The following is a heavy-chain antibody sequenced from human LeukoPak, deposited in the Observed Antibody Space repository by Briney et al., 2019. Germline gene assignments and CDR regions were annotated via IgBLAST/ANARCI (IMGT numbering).Heavy chain of an antibody. CDR1: GFTFSSYS. CDR2: ISSSSSNI. CDR3: ARSDGDYGIGAFDI. J-gene: IGHJ3*02. Sequence: GGSLRLSCAASGFTFSSYSMNWVRQAPGKGLEWVSSISSSSSNIYYADSVKGRFTISRDNAKNSLYLQMNNLRAEDTAVYYCARSDGDYGIGAFDIWGQGTMVTVSS. V-gene: IGHV3-21*01. D-gene: IGHD4-17*01.